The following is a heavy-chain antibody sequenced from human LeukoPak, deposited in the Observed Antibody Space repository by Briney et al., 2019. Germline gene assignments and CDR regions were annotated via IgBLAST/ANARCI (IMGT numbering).Heavy chain of an antibody. J-gene: IGHJ4*02. V-gene: IGHV3-13*01. CDR2: IGTVGDT. Sequence: GGSLRLSCAASGYTFSNSDMHWVRQATGKGLEWVSAIGTVGDTYYPDSVKGRFTISRDNSKSTLYLQMNSLRAEDTAVYYCSRSRPKFKDFDYWGQGTLVTVSS. CDR3: SRSRPKFKDFDY. CDR1: GYTFSNSD.